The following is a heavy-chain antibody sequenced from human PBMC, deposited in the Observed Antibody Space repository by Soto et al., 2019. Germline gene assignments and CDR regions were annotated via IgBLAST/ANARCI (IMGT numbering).Heavy chain of an antibody. Sequence: PGGSLRLSCAASGFTFSSYAMSWVRQAPGKGLEWVAVVCDNGRSTYYADSVKGRFTISRDSSKNTVSLEMTSLRAEDTAVYYCAKGGRQWLVTSDFNYWGQGALVTVSS. V-gene: IGHV3-23*01. CDR1: GFTFSSYA. CDR3: AKGGRQWLVTSDFNY. J-gene: IGHJ4*02. CDR2: VCDNGRST. D-gene: IGHD6-19*01.